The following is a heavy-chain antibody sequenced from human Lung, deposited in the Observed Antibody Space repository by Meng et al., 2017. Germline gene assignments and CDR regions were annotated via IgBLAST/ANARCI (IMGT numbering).Heavy chain of an antibody. CDR2: INHSGST. D-gene: IGHD4-11*01. CDR3: ARGPTTMAHDFDY. CDR1: GGFFSDYY. J-gene: IGHJ4*02. Sequence: QVHPQQWGAGLLKPSETLSLTCVVSGGFFSDYYWSWIRQPPGKGLGWIGEINHSGSTNYNPSLESRATISVDTSQNNLSLKLSSVTAADSAVYYCARGPTTMAHDFDYWGQGTLVTVSS. V-gene: IGHV4-34*01.